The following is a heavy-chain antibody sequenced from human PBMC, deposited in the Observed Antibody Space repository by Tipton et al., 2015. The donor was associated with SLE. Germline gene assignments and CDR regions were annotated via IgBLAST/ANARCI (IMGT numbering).Heavy chain of an antibody. D-gene: IGHD1-26*01. CDR2: ISGISDRI. CDR3: ANLHSGGLRMVDY. CDR1: GGSFSGYS. J-gene: IGHJ4*02. Sequence: LSLTCAVYGGSFSGYSWNWIRQPPGKGLEWVSAISGISDRIYYADSVRGRFTISRDNSKNTVYLQMNSLRAEDTAIYYCANLHSGGLRMVDYWGQGTLVTVSS. V-gene: IGHV3-23*01.